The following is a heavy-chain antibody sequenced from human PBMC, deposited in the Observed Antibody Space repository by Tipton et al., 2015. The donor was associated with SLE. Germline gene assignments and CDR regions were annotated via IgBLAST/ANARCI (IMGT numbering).Heavy chain of an antibody. Sequence: TLSLTCTVSGGSISSSSYYWGWIRQPPGKGLEWIGSIYYSGSTYYNPSLKSRVTISVDTSKNQFSLKLSSVTAADTAVYYCAGRGYSSSWYYFDYWGQGTLVTVSS. J-gene: IGHJ4*02. CDR1: GGSISSSSYY. V-gene: IGHV4-39*07. CDR3: AGRGYSSSWYYFDY. CDR2: IYYSGST. D-gene: IGHD6-13*01.